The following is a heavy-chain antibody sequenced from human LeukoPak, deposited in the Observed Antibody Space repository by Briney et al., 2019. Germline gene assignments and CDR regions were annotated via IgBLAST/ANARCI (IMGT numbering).Heavy chain of an antibody. CDR3: ARGDFWSGFPVDY. J-gene: IGHJ4*02. V-gene: IGHV4-61*02. CDR2: IYTSGST. D-gene: IGHD3-3*01. Sequence: SQTLSLTCTVSGGSISSGSYYWSWIRRPAGKGLEWIGRIYTSGSTNYNPSLKSRVTISVDTSKNQFSLKLSSVTAADTAVYYCARGDFWSGFPVDYWGQGTLVTVSS. CDR1: GGSISSGSYY.